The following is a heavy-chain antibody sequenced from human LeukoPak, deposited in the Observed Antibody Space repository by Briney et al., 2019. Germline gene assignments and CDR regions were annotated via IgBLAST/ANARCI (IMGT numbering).Heavy chain of an antibody. J-gene: IGHJ4*02. D-gene: IGHD5-12*01. CDR3: ARDFMGESGYAGY. V-gene: IGHV3-21*01. CDR2: ISSSSSYI. Sequence: PGGSLRLSCAASGFTFSSYSMNWVRQAPGKGLEWVSSISSSSSYIYYADSVKGRFTISRDAATNSLYLQMSNVRADDTAMYYCARDFMGESGYAGYWGQGALVTVSS. CDR1: GFTFSSYS.